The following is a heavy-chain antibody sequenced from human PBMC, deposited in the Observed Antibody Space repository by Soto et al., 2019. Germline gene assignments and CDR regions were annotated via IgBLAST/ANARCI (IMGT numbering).Heavy chain of an antibody. CDR2: IWYDGSNK. CDR3: AREYSGYDWLRAFDI. D-gene: IGHD5-12*01. Sequence: GGSLRLSCAASGFTFSSYGMHWVRQAPGKGLEWVAVIWYDGSNKYYADSVKGRFTISRDNSKNTLYLQMNSLRAEDTAVYYCAREYSGYDWLRAFDIWGQGTMVTVS. J-gene: IGHJ3*02. CDR1: GFTFSSYG. V-gene: IGHV3-33*01.